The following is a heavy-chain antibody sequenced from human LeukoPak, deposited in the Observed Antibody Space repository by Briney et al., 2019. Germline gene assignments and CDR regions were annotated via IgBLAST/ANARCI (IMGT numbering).Heavy chain of an antibody. V-gene: IGHV4-38-2*01. CDR3: ARCQHYFDSSAYPRPYYFDY. CDR1: GYSISSGYY. Sequence: SETLSLTCAVSGYSISSGYYWGWIRQPPGKGLEWVGNIYHTGSTYYNPSLKGRVTISGDTSKNQFSLKLSSVTAADTAVYHCARCQHYFDSSAYPRPYYFDYWGRGTLVTVSS. J-gene: IGHJ4*02. CDR2: IYHTGST. D-gene: IGHD3-22*01.